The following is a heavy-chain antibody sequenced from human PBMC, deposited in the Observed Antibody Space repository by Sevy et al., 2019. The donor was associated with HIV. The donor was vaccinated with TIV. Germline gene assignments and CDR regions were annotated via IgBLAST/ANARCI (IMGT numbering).Heavy chain of an antibody. CDR3: AKAYTNYYDSSCYPY. CDR2: ISGSGGST. V-gene: IGHV3-23*01. J-gene: IGHJ4*02. CDR1: GFTFSSYA. Sequence: GGSLRLSCAASGFTFSSYAMSWVRQAPGKGLEWVSAISGSGGSTYYADSVKGRFTISRDNSKNTLYLQMNSLRAEDTAVYYCAKAYTNYYDSSCYPYWGQGTLVTVSS. D-gene: IGHD3-22*01.